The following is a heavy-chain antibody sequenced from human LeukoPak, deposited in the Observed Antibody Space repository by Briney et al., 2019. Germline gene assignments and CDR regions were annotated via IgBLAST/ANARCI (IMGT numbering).Heavy chain of an antibody. V-gene: IGHV1-18*01. J-gene: IGHJ4*02. CDR3: ASESNYGDQSDY. Sequence: ASVKVSCKASGYTFTSYGISWVRQAPGQGLEWMGWISAYNGNTNYAQKLQGRVTMTTDTSTSTAYMELRSLRSDDTAVYYCASESNYGDQSDYWGQGTLVTVSS. CDR1: GYTFTSYG. CDR2: ISAYNGNT. D-gene: IGHD4-17*01.